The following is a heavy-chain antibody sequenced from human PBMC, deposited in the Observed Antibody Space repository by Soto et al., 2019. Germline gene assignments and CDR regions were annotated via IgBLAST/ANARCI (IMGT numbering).Heavy chain of an antibody. D-gene: IGHD6-6*01. CDR1: GFTVSSNY. CDR3: AREYSSSSGDAFDI. CDR2: IYSGGST. V-gene: IGHV3-66*01. J-gene: IGHJ3*02. Sequence: EVQLVESGGGLVQPGGSLRLSCAASGFTVSSNYMSWVRQAPGKGLEWVSVIYSGGSTYYADSVKGRFTISRDNSKNTLYLQMKSLRDEDTAVYYCAREYSSSSGDAFDIWGQGTMVTVSS.